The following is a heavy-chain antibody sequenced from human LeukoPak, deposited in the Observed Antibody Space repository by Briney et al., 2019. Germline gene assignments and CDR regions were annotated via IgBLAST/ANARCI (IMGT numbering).Heavy chain of an antibody. Sequence: PWASVKVSCKVSGYTLTELSMHWVRQAPGKGLEWMGGFDPEDGETIYAQKLQGRVTMTTDTSTSTAYMELRSLRSDDTAVYYCARDLGYAFDYWGQGTLVAVSS. J-gene: IGHJ4*02. V-gene: IGHV1-24*01. CDR2: FDPEDGET. CDR3: ARDLGYAFDY. D-gene: IGHD2-2*01. CDR1: GYTLTELS.